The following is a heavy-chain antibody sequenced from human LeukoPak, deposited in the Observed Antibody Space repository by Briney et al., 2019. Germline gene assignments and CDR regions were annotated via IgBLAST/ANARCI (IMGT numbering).Heavy chain of an antibody. D-gene: IGHD6-13*01. CDR1: GDSVSSNSAA. CDR2: TYYRSKWYN. Sequence: SQTLSLTCAISGDSVSSNSAAWNWIRQSPSRGLEWLGRTYYRSKWYNDYAVSVKSRITINPDTSKNQFSLKLSSVTAADTAVYYCARAQAAAVDYWGQGTLVTVSS. J-gene: IGHJ4*02. V-gene: IGHV6-1*01. CDR3: ARAQAAAVDY.